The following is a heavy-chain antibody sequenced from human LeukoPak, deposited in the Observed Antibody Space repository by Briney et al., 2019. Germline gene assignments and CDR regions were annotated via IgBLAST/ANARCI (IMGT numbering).Heavy chain of an antibody. D-gene: IGHD4-17*01. V-gene: IGHV1-46*01. CDR1: GYTFTSYY. Sequence: ASVKVSCKASGYTFTSYYMHWVRQAPGQGLEWMGIINPSGGSTSYAQKFQGRVTMTRDTSTSTVYMELSSLRSEDTAVYYCATRTATVTSSSYYYYYGMDVWGQGTTVTVSS. CDR2: INPSGGST. J-gene: IGHJ6*02. CDR3: ATRTATVTSSSYYYYYGMDV.